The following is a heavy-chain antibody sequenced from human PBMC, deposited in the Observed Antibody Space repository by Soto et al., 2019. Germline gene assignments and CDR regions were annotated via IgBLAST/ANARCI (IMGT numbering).Heavy chain of an antibody. D-gene: IGHD2-2*01. J-gene: IGHJ4*02. CDR3: ARGLVVPAAPRVYFDY. Sequence: SETLSLTCTVSGGSISSYYWSWIRQPPGKGLEWIGYIYYSGSTNYNPSLKSRVTISVDTSKNQFSLKLSSVTAADTAVYYCARGLVVPAAPRVYFDYWGQGTLVTVSS. CDR2: IYYSGST. CDR1: GGSISSYY. V-gene: IGHV4-59*01.